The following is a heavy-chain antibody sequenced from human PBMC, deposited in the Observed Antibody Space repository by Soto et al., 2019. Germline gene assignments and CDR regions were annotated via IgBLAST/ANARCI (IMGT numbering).Heavy chain of an antibody. CDR1: GGSFSGYY. Sequence: KPSETLSLTCAVYGGSFSGYYWSWIRQPPGKGLEWIGEINHSGSTNYNPSLKSRVTISVDTSKNQFSLKLSSVTAADTAVYYCARGGVAVAGSAYYVMDVWGQGTTVTVSS. D-gene: IGHD6-19*01. CDR3: ARGGVAVAGSAYYVMDV. J-gene: IGHJ6*02. CDR2: INHSGST. V-gene: IGHV4-34*01.